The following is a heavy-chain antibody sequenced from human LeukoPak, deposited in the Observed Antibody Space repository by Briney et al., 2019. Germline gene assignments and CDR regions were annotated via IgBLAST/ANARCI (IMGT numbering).Heavy chain of an antibody. V-gene: IGHV4-34*01. Sequence: PSETLSLTCAVYGGSFSGYYWSWIRQPPGKGLEWIGEINHSGSTNYNPSLKSRVTISVDTSKNQFSLKMSSVTAADTAVYYCARGAVRGSGSLGYRGQGTLVTVSS. CDR3: ARGAVRGSGSLGY. CDR2: INHSGST. CDR1: GGSFSGYY. D-gene: IGHD3-10*01. J-gene: IGHJ4*02.